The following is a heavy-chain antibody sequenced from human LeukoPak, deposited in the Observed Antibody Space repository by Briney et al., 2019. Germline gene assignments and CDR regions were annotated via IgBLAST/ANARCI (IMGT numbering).Heavy chain of an antibody. CDR3: ARGEIGNHYDY. V-gene: IGHV3-53*01. CDR1: GFTFSSYA. J-gene: IGHJ4*02. CDR2: IYSDGTS. D-gene: IGHD4-23*01. Sequence: GGSLRLSCAASGFTFSSYAMSWVRQAPGKGLEWVSIIYSDGTSYYADSVKGRFTISRDNSRNTLYLQMNSLRPEDTAVYYCARGEIGNHYDYWGQGTLVTVSS.